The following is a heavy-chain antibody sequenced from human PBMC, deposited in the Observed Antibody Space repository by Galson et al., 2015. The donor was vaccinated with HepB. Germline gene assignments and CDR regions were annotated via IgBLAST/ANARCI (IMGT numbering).Heavy chain of an antibody. V-gene: IGHV1-18*04. D-gene: IGHD2-2*01. Sequence: SVKVSCKASGYTFTNYGISWVRQAPGQGLEWMGWISAYNGNTIYAQRLQGRVTMTTDTSTSTAYMELRSLRSDDTAVYYCARDGYCSGTSCSRENWFDPWGQGTLVTVSS. CDR1: GYTFTNYG. CDR3: ARDGYCSGTSCSRENWFDP. CDR2: ISAYNGNT. J-gene: IGHJ5*02.